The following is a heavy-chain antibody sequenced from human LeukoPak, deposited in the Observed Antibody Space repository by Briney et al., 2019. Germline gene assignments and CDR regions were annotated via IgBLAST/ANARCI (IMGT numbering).Heavy chain of an antibody. V-gene: IGHV3-21*01. CDR2: ISTSTSSSNI. CDR3: AREIDCSSASCYDPEGPYALDV. D-gene: IGHD2-2*01. Sequence: GGSLRLSCAASGFMFSRYTMNWVRQAPGKGLDWVSSISTSTSSSNIYYADSVKGRFTISRDDAKNSVYLQMNALRPEDTAMYYCAREIDCSSASCYDPEGPYALDVWGQGTMVIVSS. CDR1: GFMFSRYT. J-gene: IGHJ3*01.